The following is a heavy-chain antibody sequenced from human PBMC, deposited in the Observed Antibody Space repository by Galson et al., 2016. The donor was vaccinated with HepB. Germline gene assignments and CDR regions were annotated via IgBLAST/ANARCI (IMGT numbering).Heavy chain of an antibody. Sequence: QSGAEVKKPGESLKISCKGSGYSFTTYWIGWVRQMPGKGLEWMGIIYPGDSDTRYSPSFQGQVTISADKSISTAYLQWSSLTASDTAMYYCSRRRTVTWYCGENWGQGTMVTVSS. V-gene: IGHV5-51*01. CDR3: SRRRTVTWYCGEN. D-gene: IGHD2-21*01. CDR1: GYSFTTYW. J-gene: IGHJ3*01. CDR2: IYPGDSDT.